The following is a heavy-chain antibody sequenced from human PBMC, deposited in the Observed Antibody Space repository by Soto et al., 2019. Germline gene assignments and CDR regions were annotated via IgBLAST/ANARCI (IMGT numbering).Heavy chain of an antibody. V-gene: IGHV3-23*01. J-gene: IGHJ5*01. CDR2: ISSSGIRT. CDR1: GFAFSNYG. D-gene: IGHD3-10*01. Sequence: EVQLLESGGGLVQPGGSPRLSCAASGFAFSNYGINWVRQAPGKGLEWVSGISSSGIRTYYAHSVRGRFTISRDNSKNTVYLQMDRLTAEDTAVYYCAKGGGGFLDSWGHGTLVTVSS. CDR3: AKGGGGFLDS.